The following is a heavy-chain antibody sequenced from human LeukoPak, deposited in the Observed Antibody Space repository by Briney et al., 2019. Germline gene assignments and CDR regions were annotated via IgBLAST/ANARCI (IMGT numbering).Heavy chain of an antibody. J-gene: IGHJ4*02. D-gene: IGHD1-26*01. CDR1: GYTFTNYG. V-gene: IGHV1-18*01. CDR3: ATAPAGWELLFDY. CDR2: ISAYNGNT. Sequence: ASVKVSCKASGYTFTNYGISWVRQAPGQGLEWMGWISAYNGNTNYAQKVQDRVTMTTDSSTSTAYMELRSLRSEDTAVYYCATAPAGWELLFDYWGQGTLVTVSS.